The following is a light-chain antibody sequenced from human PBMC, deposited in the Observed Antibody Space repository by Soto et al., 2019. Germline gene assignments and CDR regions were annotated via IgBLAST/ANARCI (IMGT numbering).Light chain of an antibody. CDR3: QQYGSSPRT. J-gene: IGKJ1*01. Sequence: IVLTQSQGTLSLSPGESATLSCRASQSVSNDYVAWVQQKPGQAPRLLIYGAFKRATGIPDRFSGSGSGTDFTLTISRMEPEDFAVYCCQQYGSSPRTFGQGTKVDI. CDR1: QSVSNDY. CDR2: GAF. V-gene: IGKV3-20*01.